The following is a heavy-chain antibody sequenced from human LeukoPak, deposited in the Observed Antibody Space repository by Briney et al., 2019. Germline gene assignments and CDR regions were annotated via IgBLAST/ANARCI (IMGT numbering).Heavy chain of an antibody. CDR3: AKAGGASIAVAAHFDY. D-gene: IGHD6-19*01. Sequence: TGGSLRLSCAASGFTFSSYAMNWVRQAPGKGLEWVSVISGSGGSTYYADSVKGRFTISRDNSKNTLNLQMNSPRAEDTAVYYCAKAGGASIAVAAHFDYWGQGTLVTVSS. J-gene: IGHJ4*02. CDR2: ISGSGGST. CDR1: GFTFSSYA. V-gene: IGHV3-23*01.